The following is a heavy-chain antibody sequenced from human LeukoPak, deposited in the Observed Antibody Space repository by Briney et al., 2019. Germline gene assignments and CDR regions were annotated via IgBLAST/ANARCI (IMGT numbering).Heavy chain of an antibody. V-gene: IGHV3-9*01. CDR3: AKGPAVTRSAFDI. J-gene: IGHJ3*02. D-gene: IGHD4-17*01. CDR1: GFTFSSYA. Sequence: GGSLRLSCAASGFTFSSYAMHWVRQAPGKGLEWVPGISWNSGSIGYADSVKGRFTISRDNAKNSLYLQMNSLRAEDTALYYCAKGPAVTRSAFDIWGQGTMVTVSS. CDR2: ISWNSGSI.